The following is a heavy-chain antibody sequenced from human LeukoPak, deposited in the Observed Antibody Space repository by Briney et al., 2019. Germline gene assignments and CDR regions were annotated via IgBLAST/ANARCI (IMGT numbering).Heavy chain of an antibody. CDR1: VFTFSSYS. J-gene: IGHJ5*02. CDR2: ISSSGSTI. D-gene: IGHD3-10*01. CDR3: AREIWFGRFGPWFDP. Sequence: PGGSLRLSCAPSVFTFSSYSMNWVRQAPGKGLEWASYISSSGSTIYYADSVKGRFTISRDNDKNSLYLQMNSLRAEDTAVYYCAREIWFGRFGPWFDPWGQGTLVTVSS. V-gene: IGHV3-48*04.